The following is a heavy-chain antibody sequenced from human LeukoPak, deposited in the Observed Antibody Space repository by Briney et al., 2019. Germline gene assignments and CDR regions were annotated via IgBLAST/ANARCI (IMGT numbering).Heavy chain of an antibody. V-gene: IGHV4-4*07. CDR2: IYTSGST. CDR3: AREASCDLCSGGSCCNFDY. CDR1: GGSISSYY. D-gene: IGHD2-15*01. Sequence: SETLSLTCTVSGGSISSYYWSRIRQPAGKGLEWIGRIYTSGSTNYNPSLKSRVTMSVDTSKNQFSLKLSSVTAADTAVYYCAREASCDLCSGGSCCNFDYWGQGTLVTVSS. J-gene: IGHJ4*02.